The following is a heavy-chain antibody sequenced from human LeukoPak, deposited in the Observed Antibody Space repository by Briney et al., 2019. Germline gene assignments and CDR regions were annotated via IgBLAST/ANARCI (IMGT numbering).Heavy chain of an antibody. CDR2: IKSKTDGGTT. Sequence: GGSLRLSCAASGFSFSNAWMSWVRQVPGKGLEWVGRIKSKTDGGTTDYAAPVKGRFTISRDDSKNTLYLQMNSLKTEDTAVYYCTTGPATVTTDYWGQGTLVTVSS. D-gene: IGHD4-17*01. V-gene: IGHV3-15*01. J-gene: IGHJ4*02. CDR3: TTGPATVTTDY. CDR1: GFSFSNAW.